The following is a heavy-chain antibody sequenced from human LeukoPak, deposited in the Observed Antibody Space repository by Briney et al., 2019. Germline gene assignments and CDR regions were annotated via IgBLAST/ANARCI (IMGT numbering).Heavy chain of an antibody. Sequence: GGSLRLSCAASGFTFSSYGMHWVRQAPGKGLEWVAFISYDGSNKYYADSVKGRFTISRDNSKNTLYLQMNSLRAEETAVYYCAKEDYYDSSGYYYYFVYWGQGTLVTVSS. CDR2: ISYDGSNK. CDR3: AKEDYYDSSGYYYYFVY. J-gene: IGHJ4*02. D-gene: IGHD3-22*01. CDR1: GFTFSSYG. V-gene: IGHV3-30*18.